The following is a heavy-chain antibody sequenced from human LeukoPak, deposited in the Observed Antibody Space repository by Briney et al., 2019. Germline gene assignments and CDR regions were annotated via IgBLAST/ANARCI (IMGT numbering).Heavy chain of an antibody. CDR3: AKMSSSSNWFDP. V-gene: IGHV4-30-2*01. CDR2: IYHSGNT. J-gene: IGHJ5*02. D-gene: IGHD6-6*01. Sequence: SQTLSLTCAVSGGSITSGGYSWSWIRQPPGKGLEFIGYIYHSGNTYYNPSLKSRLTISADRSENQLSLKLTSVTAADTAVYYCAKMSSSSNWFDPWGQGTLVTVSS. CDR1: GGSITSGGYS.